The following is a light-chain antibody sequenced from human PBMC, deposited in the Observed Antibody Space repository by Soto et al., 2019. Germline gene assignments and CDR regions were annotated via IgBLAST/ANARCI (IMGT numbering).Light chain of an antibody. CDR1: QGIRSL. J-gene: IGKJ2*01. CDR3: LQHYNYPYT. V-gene: IGKV1-17*01. Sequence: DIQMTQSPSSLSASVGDRVTITCRTSQGIRSLLSWYQQKPGQAPKRLIYAASSLQSGVPSRFSGSGSGTEFTLTIRSLHPEDVATYYCLQHYNYPYTFGQGTKV. CDR2: AAS.